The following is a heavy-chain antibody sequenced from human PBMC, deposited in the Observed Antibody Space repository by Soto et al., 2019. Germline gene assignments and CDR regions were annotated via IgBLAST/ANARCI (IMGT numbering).Heavy chain of an antibody. V-gene: IGHV3-74*01. D-gene: IGHD2-15*01. CDR2: INSDGSST. J-gene: IGHJ6*02. Sequence: EVQLVESGGGLVQPGGSLRLSCAASGFTFSSYWMHWVRQAPGKGLVWVSRINSDGSSTSYADSVKGRFTISRDNAKKTLYLQMNSLRAEDTAVYYCARGAASLYYYYGMDVWGQGTTVTVSS. CDR3: ARGAASLYYYYGMDV. CDR1: GFTFSSYW.